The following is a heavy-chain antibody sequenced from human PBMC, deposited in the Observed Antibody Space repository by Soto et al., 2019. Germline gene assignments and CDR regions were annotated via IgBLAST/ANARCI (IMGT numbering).Heavy chain of an antibody. D-gene: IGHD5-12*01. CDR3: AREHSGYYMFDS. Sequence: QVQVVESGGGVVQPGRSLRLSCAASGFTFSSHGMHWVRQAPGKGLEWVAVIWYDGTNKDYADSVKGRFTISRDNSKNTVYPRINSVSGEDTAVYGGAREHSGYYMFDSWSQGTLVTVSS. V-gene: IGHV3-33*01. J-gene: IGHJ4*02. CDR1: GFTFSSHG. CDR2: IWYDGTNK.